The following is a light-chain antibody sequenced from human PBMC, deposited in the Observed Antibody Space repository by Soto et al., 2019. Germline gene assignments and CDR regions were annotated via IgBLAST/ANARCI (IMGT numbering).Light chain of an antibody. J-gene: IGLJ1*01. Sequence: QSALTQPPSASGSPGQSVTISCTGTKNDIGVYDFVSWYQHHPGKAPRLIIYEVVQRPSGVPDRFSGYKSGNTASLTVSGLQAADEADYFCKSYAGSNPYVFGSGTKVTVL. V-gene: IGLV2-8*01. CDR2: EVV. CDR1: KNDIGVYDF. CDR3: KSYAGSNPYV.